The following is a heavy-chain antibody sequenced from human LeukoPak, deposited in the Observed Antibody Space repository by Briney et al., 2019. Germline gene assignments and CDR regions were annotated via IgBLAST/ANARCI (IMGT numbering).Heavy chain of an antibody. D-gene: IGHD3-10*01. V-gene: IGHV3-7*01. CDR3: AREGFMDYFDY. Sequence: GGSLRLSCAASGFTFSSYWMSWVRQAPGKGPEWVANIKQDGSEKYYVDSVKGRFTISRDNAKNSLYLQMNSLRAEDTAVYYCAREGFMDYFDYWGQGTLVTVSS. CDR1: GFTFSSYW. CDR2: IKQDGSEK. J-gene: IGHJ4*02.